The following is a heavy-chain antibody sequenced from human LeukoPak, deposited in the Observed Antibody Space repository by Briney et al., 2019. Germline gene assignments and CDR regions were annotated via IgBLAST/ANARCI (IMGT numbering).Heavy chain of an antibody. V-gene: IGHV3-23*01. D-gene: IGHD2-2*01. CDR1: GVTFIADT. J-gene: IGHJ6*03. Sequence: GGALRLSCSASGVTFIADTMSAVREAPGKGVEWVSPISGGGGSTYYADSVKGRFTISRDNSKNTLYLQMNSLRAEDTAVYYCANSRDIVVVPAANREGYYMDVWGKGTTVTVSS. CDR2: ISGGGGST. CDR3: ANSRDIVVVPAANREGYYMDV.